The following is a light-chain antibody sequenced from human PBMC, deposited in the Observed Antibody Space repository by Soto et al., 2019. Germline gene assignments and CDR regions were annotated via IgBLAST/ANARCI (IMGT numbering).Light chain of an antibody. CDR2: KAS. Sequence: DIQMTQSPSTLSASLGDRVTITCRASQSISSWLAWYQQKPGKVPNLLIYKASRLESGVPSRVSRSGSVAEFALNIRGLQPHEFVNYYCQQYYSYLLTFGAWTNVEIK. CDR1: QSISSW. J-gene: IGKJ1*01. CDR3: QQYYSYLLT. V-gene: IGKV1-5*03.